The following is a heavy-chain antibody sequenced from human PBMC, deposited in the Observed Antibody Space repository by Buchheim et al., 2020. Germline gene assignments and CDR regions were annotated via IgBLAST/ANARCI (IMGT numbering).Heavy chain of an antibody. Sequence: EVQLVESGGGLVQPGGSLRLSCAASGFTFSSYWMSWVRQAPGKGLEWVANIKQDGSEKYYVDSVKGLFTISRDNAKNSLYLQMNSLRAEDTAVYYCARENYDILTGYFRYYYYYGMDVWGQGTT. CDR1: GFTFSSYW. V-gene: IGHV3-7*01. D-gene: IGHD3-9*01. CDR3: ARENYDILTGYFRYYYYYGMDV. J-gene: IGHJ6*02. CDR2: IKQDGSEK.